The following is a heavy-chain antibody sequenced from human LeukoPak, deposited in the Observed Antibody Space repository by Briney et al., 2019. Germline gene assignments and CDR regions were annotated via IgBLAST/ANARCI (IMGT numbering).Heavy chain of an antibody. V-gene: IGHV3-23*01. CDR3: AAGGRYTYGYGD. Sequence: GASLRLSCVVSGLTFDNFSMGWVRQAPGKGLEWVSTTSSRATNTYYADSVKGRFTISRDNSKNTLYLELNTLRAEDTAVYYCAAGGRYTYGYGDLGQGTLVTVSS. J-gene: IGHJ4*02. CDR2: TSSRATNT. D-gene: IGHD5-18*01. CDR1: GLTFDNFS.